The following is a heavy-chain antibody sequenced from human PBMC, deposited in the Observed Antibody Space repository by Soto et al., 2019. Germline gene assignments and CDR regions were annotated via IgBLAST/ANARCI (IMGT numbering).Heavy chain of an antibody. CDR3: XXXXXXXXXXXXGMDV. J-gene: IGHJ6*02. V-gene: IGHV3-74*01. CDR1: GFTFSSYW. CDR2: INNEGSAT. Sequence: EVQLVESGGGLVQPGGSLRLSCVVSGFTFSSYWMHWVRQAPGEGLVWVSRINNEGSATSYADSVKGRFTISRDIXXXXXXXXXXXXXXXXXXXXXXXXXXXXXXXXXXGMDVWGQGTTVTVSS.